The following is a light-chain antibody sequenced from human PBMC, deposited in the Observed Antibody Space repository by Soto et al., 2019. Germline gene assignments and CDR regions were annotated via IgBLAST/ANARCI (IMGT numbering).Light chain of an antibody. CDR1: QTVLYSSNNKNY. Sequence: DIVMTQSPDSLAVSLGERATINCKSSQTVLYSSNNKNYLAWYQQKPGQPPKLLIYWASTPQSGVPDRFSGSGYGTDFPLTISSLQAEDVAVYYCQQYYSTPLTFGGGTKVELK. CDR3: QQYYSTPLT. CDR2: WAS. J-gene: IGKJ4*01. V-gene: IGKV4-1*01.